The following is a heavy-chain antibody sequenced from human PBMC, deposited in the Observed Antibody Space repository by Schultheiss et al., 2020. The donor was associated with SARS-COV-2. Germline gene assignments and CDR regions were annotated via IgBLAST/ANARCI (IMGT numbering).Heavy chain of an antibody. V-gene: IGHV4-59*01. J-gene: IGHJ6*02. CDR3: ARENRMGYYYYGMDV. D-gene: IGHD5-24*01. CDR1: GGSFSGYY. Sequence: SQTLSLTCAVYGGSFSGYYWTCIRQPPGKGLEWIGYIYYSGSTNYNPSLKSRVTISVDTSKNQFSLKLSSVTAADTAVYYCARENRMGYYYYGMDVWGQGTTVTVSS. CDR2: IYYSGST.